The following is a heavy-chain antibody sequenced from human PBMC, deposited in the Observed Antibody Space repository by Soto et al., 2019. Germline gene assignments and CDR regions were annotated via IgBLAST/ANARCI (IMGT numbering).Heavy chain of an antibody. CDR3: AREVKQRLGYYYIGLDV. D-gene: IGHD6-25*01. CDR2: FSLSGDT. V-gene: IGHV4-4*07. CDR1: GDSIRTFY. Sequence: SYSLSLTSAVSGDSIRTFYWNWFRQPAGGGLEWIGRFSLSGDTDYNPSLRSRLTMSFDTSKSQFSLSLTSVTAADTAVYYCAREVKQRLGYYYIGLDVWCQGTTVTVSS. J-gene: IGHJ6*02.